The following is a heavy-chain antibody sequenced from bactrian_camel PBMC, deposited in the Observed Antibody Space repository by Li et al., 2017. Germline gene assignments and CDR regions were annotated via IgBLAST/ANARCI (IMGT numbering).Heavy chain of an antibody. V-gene: IGHV3S1*01. CDR2: IGTGGGST. D-gene: IGHD3*01. J-gene: IGHJ4*01. CDR3: AADSTRHETWCSMRSAEYTY. CDR1: GYASSRYC. Sequence: HVQLVESGGGSVQAGGSLRLSCTVSGYASSRYCMGWFRQAPGKEREAVAVIGTGGGSTYYADSVKGRFTISLDNAKNTMYLQMNSPKPEDTAKYYCAADSTRHETWCSMRSAEYTYWGQGTQVTVS.